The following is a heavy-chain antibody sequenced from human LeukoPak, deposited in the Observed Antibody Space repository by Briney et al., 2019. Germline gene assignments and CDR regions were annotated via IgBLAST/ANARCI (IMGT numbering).Heavy chain of an antibody. CDR3: ARDIGYSDY. D-gene: IGHD1-26*01. CDR2: ISSDGSNK. Sequence: GGSLRLSCAASGFTFSDSYMSWIRQAPGKGLEWVAIISSDGSNKYYADSVKGRFTISRDNSNNTLYLQMSSLRGEDTAVYYCARDIGYSDYWGQGTLVTVSS. CDR1: GFTFSDSY. J-gene: IGHJ4*02. V-gene: IGHV3-30*03.